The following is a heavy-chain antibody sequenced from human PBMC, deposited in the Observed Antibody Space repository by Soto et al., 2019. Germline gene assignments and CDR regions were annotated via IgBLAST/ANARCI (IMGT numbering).Heavy chain of an antibody. CDR3: ARDYDTFGGDYYYGMDV. CDR2: INPSGGST. Sequence: ASVKVSCKASGYTFTSYYMHWVRQAPGQGLEWMGIINPSGGSTSYAQKFQGRVTMTRDTSTSTVYMELSSLRSEDTAVYYCARDYDTFGGDYYYGMDVRGQGTTVTVS. J-gene: IGHJ6*02. CDR1: GYTFTSYY. D-gene: IGHD3-9*01. V-gene: IGHV1-46*01.